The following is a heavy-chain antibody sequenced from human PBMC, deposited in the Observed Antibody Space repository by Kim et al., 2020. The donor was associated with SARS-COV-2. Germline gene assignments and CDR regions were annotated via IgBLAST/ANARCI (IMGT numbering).Heavy chain of an antibody. CDR3: ARVYSGDYVADY. Sequence: SETLSLTCTVSGGSISSGGYYWSWIRQHPGKGLEWIGYIYYSGSTYYNPSLKSRVTISVDTSKNQFSLKLSSVTAADTAVYYCARVYSGDYVADYWGQGTLVTVSS. CDR2: IYYSGST. J-gene: IGHJ4*02. CDR1: GGSISSGGYY. D-gene: IGHD4-17*01. V-gene: IGHV4-31*03.